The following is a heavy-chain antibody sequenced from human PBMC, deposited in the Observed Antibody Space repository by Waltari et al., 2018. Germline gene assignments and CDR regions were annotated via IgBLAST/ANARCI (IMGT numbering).Heavy chain of an antibody. V-gene: IGHV4-39*01. J-gene: IGHJ5*02. CDR2: IYYSGST. CDR3: ARLSGGRLRLGSKRWFDP. D-gene: IGHD3-16*01. CDR1: GGSISSSSYY. Sequence: QLQLQESGPGLVKPSETLSLTCTVSGGSISSSSYYWGWIRQPPGKGLEWIGSIYYSGSTYYNPSLKSRVTISVDTSKNQFSLKLSSVTAADTAVYYCARLSGGRLRLGSKRWFDPWGQGTLVTVSS.